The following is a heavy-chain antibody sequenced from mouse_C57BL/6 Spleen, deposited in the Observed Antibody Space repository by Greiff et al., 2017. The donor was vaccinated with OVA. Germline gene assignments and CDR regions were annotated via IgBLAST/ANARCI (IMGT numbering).Heavy chain of an antibody. CDR2: IHPNSGST. Sequence: QVQLQQSGAELAKPGASVKLSCKASGYTFTSYWMHWVKQRPGQGLEWIGMIHPNSGSTNYNEKFKSKATLTVDKSSSTAYMQLSSLTSEDSAVYYWAREEGYYGSSYFDYWGQGTTLTVSS. V-gene: IGHV1-64*01. CDR3: AREEGYYGSSYFDY. D-gene: IGHD1-1*01. CDR1: GYTFTSYW. J-gene: IGHJ2*01.